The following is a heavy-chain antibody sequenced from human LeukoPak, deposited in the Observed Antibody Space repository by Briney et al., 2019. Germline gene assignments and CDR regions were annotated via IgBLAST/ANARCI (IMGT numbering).Heavy chain of an antibody. V-gene: IGHV3-66*01. CDR1: GFTVSSNY. Sequence: GSVRLSCAASGFTVSSNYMSWVRQSPGKGLEWLSVIYSGGSTYYADSVKGRFNIYRDHSKNTLYLQLNSLRAEDTAVYYCARNRDYGQTGYFDYWGQGTLHPLL. J-gene: IGHJ4*02. CDR2: IYSGGST. CDR3: ARNRDYGQTGYFDY. D-gene: IGHD4/OR15-4a*01.